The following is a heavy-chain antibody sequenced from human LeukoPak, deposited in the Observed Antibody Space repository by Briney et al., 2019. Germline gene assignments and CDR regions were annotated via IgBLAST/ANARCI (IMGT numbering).Heavy chain of an antibody. Sequence: GGSLRLSCAASGFTFSSYAMHWVRQAPGKGLEWVAVISYDGSNKYYADSVKGRFTISRDNSKNALYLQMNSLRAEDTAVYYCARMGGHIVVVTANNDAFDIWGQGTMVTVSS. CDR1: GFTFSSYA. CDR3: ARMGGHIVVVTANNDAFDI. V-gene: IGHV3-30*04. CDR2: ISYDGSNK. J-gene: IGHJ3*02. D-gene: IGHD2-21*02.